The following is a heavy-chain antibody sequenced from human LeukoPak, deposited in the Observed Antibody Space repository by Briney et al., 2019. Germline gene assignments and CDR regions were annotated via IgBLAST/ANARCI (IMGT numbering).Heavy chain of an antibody. Sequence: GGSLRLSCAASGFTFSSYGMHWVRQAPGKGLEWEAVISYDGSNKYYADSVKGRFTISRDNSKNTLYLQMNSLRAEDTAVYYCAGQQLATFDYWGQGTLVTVSS. CDR2: ISYDGSNK. V-gene: IGHV3-30*03. CDR1: GFTFSSYG. J-gene: IGHJ4*02. CDR3: AGQQLATFDY. D-gene: IGHD6-13*01.